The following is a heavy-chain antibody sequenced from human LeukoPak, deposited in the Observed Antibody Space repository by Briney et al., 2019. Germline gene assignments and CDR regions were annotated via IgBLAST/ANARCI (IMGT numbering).Heavy chain of an antibody. Sequence: GASVKVSCKASGYTFTGYYMHWVRQAPGQGLEWMGWINPNGGGTNYAQKFQGRVTMTRDTSISTAYMELSRLRSDDTAVYYCARDLDIVATILDYWGQGTLVTVSS. CDR1: GYTFTGYY. D-gene: IGHD5-12*01. J-gene: IGHJ4*02. CDR2: INPNGGGT. V-gene: IGHV1-2*02. CDR3: ARDLDIVATILDY.